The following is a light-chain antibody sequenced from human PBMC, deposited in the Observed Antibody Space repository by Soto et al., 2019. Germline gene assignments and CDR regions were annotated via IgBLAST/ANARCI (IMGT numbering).Light chain of an antibody. Sequence: EIVLTQSAGTLSLSPGERATLSCRARQTVSGSYLAWFQQKPGQTPRLLIYAASTMSAGVPGSFSGSGSRTDFSLTINRLELEDFAVYYCQHYVPAPWTFGQGTKVEIK. V-gene: IGKV3-20*01. CDR2: AAS. CDR3: QHYVPAPWT. J-gene: IGKJ1*01. CDR1: QTVSGSY.